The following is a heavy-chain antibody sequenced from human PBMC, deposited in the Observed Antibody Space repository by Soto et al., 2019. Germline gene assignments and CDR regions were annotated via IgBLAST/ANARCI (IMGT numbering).Heavy chain of an antibody. CDR3: AADKGYSYGYGSY. Sequence: ASVKVSCKASGLTFSSSAVQWVRQARGQRLEWIGWIVVGSGSTDYAQKFQERVTLTMDMSTSTAYMELSSLRSEETAVYYCAADKGYSYGYGSYWGQGTLVTVSS. D-gene: IGHD5-18*01. J-gene: IGHJ4*02. CDR1: GLTFSSSA. V-gene: IGHV1-58*01. CDR2: IVVGSGST.